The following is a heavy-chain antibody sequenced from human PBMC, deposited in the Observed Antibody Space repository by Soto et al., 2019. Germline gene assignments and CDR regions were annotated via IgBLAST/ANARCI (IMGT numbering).Heavy chain of an antibody. CDR2: SVVGRGNT. D-gene: IGHD6-19*01. CDR3: AAIHSVWYGDFPL. Sequence: QMQLVQSGPAVKKPGTSVKVSCKASGFTFTSSAMQWVRQARGQRLEWIGWSVVGRGNTNYAPKFQERVTITRDMSKSTAYLELSSLRSEDTAGYYCAAIHSVWYGDFPLWGQGTMVTVSS. V-gene: IGHV1-58*02. CDR1: GFTFTSSA. J-gene: IGHJ4*02.